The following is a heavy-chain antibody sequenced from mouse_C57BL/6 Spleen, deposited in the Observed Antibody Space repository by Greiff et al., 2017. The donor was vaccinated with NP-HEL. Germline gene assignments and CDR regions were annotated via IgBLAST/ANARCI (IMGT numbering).Heavy chain of an antibody. CDR1: GYTFTSYW. D-gene: IGHD2-4*01. CDR3: ARSKGYDYEHDY. CDR2: IHPNSGST. V-gene: IGHV1-64*01. J-gene: IGHJ2*01. Sequence: QVQLKQPGAELVKPGASVKLSCKASGYTFTSYWMHWVKQRPGQGLEWIGMIHPNSGSTNYNEKFKSKATLTVDKSSSTAYMQLSSLTSEDSAVYYCARSKGYDYEHDYWGQGTTLTVSS.